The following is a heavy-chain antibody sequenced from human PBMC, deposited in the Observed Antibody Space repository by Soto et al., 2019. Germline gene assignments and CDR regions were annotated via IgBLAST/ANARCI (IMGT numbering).Heavy chain of an antibody. CDR1: GFTFSNYA. Sequence: GGSLRLSCAVSGFTFSNYAMTWVRQAPGKGLEWVSAISGSGGSTYYADSVKGRFTISRDNSKNTLYLQMNSLRAEDTAVYYGAKESRTIVPAAKDYHYMDVWGKGTTVTVSS. CDR3: AKESRTIVPAAKDYHYMDV. D-gene: IGHD2-2*01. J-gene: IGHJ6*03. V-gene: IGHV3-23*01. CDR2: ISGSGGST.